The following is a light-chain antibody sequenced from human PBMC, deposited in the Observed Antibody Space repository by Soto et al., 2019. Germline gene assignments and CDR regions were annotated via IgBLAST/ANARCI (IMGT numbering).Light chain of an antibody. J-gene: IGLJ2*01. CDR1: SSDVGGYNF. CDR2: DVS. V-gene: IGLV2-14*01. Sequence: QSALTQPASVSGSPGQSITISCTGTSSDVGGYNFVSWYQQHPGKVPKLMIYDVSKRPSGVSNRFSASKSGNTASLTISGLQAEDGADYYCSSYTSSASVVFGGGTTLTVL. CDR3: SSYTSSASVV.